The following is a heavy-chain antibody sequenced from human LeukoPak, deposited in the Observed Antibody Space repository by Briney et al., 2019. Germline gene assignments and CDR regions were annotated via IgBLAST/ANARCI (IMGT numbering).Heavy chain of an antibody. CDR1: GFTFDDYG. D-gene: IGHD3-22*01. CDR2: ISWNSGRK. J-gene: IGHJ3*02. CDR3: AKDQYYDRSGYYYGYAFDI. V-gene: IGHV3-9*01. Sequence: GGSLRLSCAASGFTFDDYGMHWVRQTPGKGLEWVSGISWNSGRKGYGDSVKGRFIISRDNAKNSLYLQMDSLRAEDTALYYCAKDQYYDRSGYYYGYAFDIWGQGTMVTVSS.